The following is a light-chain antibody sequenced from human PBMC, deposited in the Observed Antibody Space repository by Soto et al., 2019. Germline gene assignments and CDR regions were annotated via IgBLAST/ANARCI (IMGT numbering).Light chain of an antibody. CDR2: EVN. CDR1: SSDVGGHNY. V-gene: IGLV2-14*01. J-gene: IGLJ3*02. Sequence: QSALTQPASVSGSPGQSITISCTGTSSDVGGHNYVSWYQQHPGTAPKLILYEVNNRPSGVSNRFSGSKSGNTASLTISGLQAEDESEYYCCSYAGFYTLVFGGGTKLTVL. CDR3: CSYAGFYTLV.